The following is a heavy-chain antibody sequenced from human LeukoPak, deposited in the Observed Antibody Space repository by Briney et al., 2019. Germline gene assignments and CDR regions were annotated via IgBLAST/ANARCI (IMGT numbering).Heavy chain of an antibody. Sequence: SETLSLTCTVSGAPFSGYYWGWIRQAAGTGLEWIGRIYTSGRPDYNPSLRSRVTVSVDTSRNQFSLKLTSVTAADTAVYYYAREARDYEGSGYHYGNWGQGTLVTVSS. J-gene: IGHJ4*02. V-gene: IGHV4-4*07. CDR1: GAPFSGYY. D-gene: IGHD3-16*02. CDR3: AREARDYEGSGYHYGN. CDR2: IYTSGRP.